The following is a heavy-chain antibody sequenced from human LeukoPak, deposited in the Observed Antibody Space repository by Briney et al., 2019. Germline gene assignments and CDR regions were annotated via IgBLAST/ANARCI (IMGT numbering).Heavy chain of an antibody. CDR1: GFTFSTYA. J-gene: IGHJ4*02. CDR3: ARDCFRRWPPACFDY. D-gene: IGHD5-24*01. CDR2: INPNSGGT. Sequence: MAGRSLRLSCAASGFTFSTYAMHWVRQAPGQGLEWMGWINPNSGGTNYAQKFQGRVTMTRDTSISTAYMELSRLRSDDTAVYYCARDCFRRWPPACFDYWGQGTLVTVSS. V-gene: IGHV1-2*02.